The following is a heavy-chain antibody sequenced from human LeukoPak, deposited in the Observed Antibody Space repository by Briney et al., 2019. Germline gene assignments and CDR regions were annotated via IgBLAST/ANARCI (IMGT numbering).Heavy chain of an antibody. J-gene: IGHJ5*02. Sequence: GGSLRLSCAASGFIFSSYAMSWVRQAPGKGLEWVSAISGSGGSTYYADSVKGRFTISRDNFKNTLYLQMNSLRAEDTAVYYCAKEGYCSSTSCRGFNWFDPWGQGTLVTVSS. CDR2: ISGSGGST. CDR1: GFIFSSYA. V-gene: IGHV3-23*01. D-gene: IGHD2-2*01. CDR3: AKEGYCSSTSCRGFNWFDP.